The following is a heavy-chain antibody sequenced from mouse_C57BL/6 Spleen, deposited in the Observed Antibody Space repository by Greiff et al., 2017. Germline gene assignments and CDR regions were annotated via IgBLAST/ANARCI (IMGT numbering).Heavy chain of an antibody. D-gene: IGHD1-1*01. CDR1: GYTFTSYW. V-gene: IGHV1-74*01. Sequence: QVQLQQPGAELVKPGASVKVSCKASGYTFTSYWMHWVKQRPGQGLEWIGRIHPSDSDTNYNQKFKGKATLTVDTSSSTAYMQLSSLTSEDSAVYYCARESRTTVVGFDYWGQGTTLTVSS. CDR2: IHPSDSDT. CDR3: ARESRTTVVGFDY. J-gene: IGHJ2*01.